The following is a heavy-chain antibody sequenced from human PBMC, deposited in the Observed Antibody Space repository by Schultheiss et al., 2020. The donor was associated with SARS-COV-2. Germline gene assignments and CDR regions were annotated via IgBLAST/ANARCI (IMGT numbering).Heavy chain of an antibody. CDR1: GGTFSSYA. V-gene: IGHV1-8*02. D-gene: IGHD2-2*01. CDR2: MNPNSGNT. Sequence: ASVKVSCKASGGTFSSYAISWVRQATGQGLEWMGWMNPNSGNTGYAQKFQGRVTMTRNTSISTAYMELSSLRSEDTALYYCAKDAAAYANAFDIWGQGTMVTVSS. J-gene: IGHJ3*02. CDR3: AKDAAAYANAFDI.